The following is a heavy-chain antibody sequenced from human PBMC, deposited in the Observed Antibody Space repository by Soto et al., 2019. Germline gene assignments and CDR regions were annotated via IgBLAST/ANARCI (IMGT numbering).Heavy chain of an antibody. Sequence: GGSLRLSCAASGFTFSSYSMNWVRQAPGKGLEWVSYISSSSSTIYYADSVKGRFTISRDNAKNSLYLQMNSLRAEDTAVYYCARAAGEQQLVPFHYWGQGALVTVSS. J-gene: IGHJ4*02. V-gene: IGHV3-48*01. D-gene: IGHD6-13*01. CDR3: ARAAGEQQLVPFHY. CDR1: GFTFSSYS. CDR2: ISSSSSTI.